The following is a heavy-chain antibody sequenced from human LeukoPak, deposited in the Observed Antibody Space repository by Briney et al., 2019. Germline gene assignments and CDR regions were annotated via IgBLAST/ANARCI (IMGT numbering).Heavy chain of an antibody. CDR3: ARQWELHFDY. Sequence: SETLSLTCTVSGDSISSYYWSWIRQPAGKGLEWIGYINYSGSTNYNPSLKSRVTISVDTSKNQFSLKLSSVTAADTAVYYCARQWELHFDYWGQGTLVTVSS. J-gene: IGHJ4*02. CDR1: GDSISSYY. V-gene: IGHV4-59*01. D-gene: IGHD1-26*01. CDR2: INYSGST.